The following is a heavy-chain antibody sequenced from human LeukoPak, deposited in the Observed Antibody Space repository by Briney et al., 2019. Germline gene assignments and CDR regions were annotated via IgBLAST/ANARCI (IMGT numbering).Heavy chain of an antibody. J-gene: IGHJ4*02. V-gene: IGHV3-30*18. CDR1: GFTSSSYG. D-gene: IGHD3-10*01. Sequence: PGRSLRLSCAASGFTSSSYGMHWVRQAPGKGLEWVAVISYDGSNKYYADSVKGRFTISRDNSKNALYLQMNSLRAEDTAVYYCAKDAEAYGSGSCDYWGQGTLVTVSS. CDR2: ISYDGSNK. CDR3: AKDAEAYGSGSCDY.